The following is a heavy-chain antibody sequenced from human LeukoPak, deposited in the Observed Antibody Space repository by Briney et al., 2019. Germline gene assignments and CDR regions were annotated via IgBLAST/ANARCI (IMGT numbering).Heavy chain of an antibody. J-gene: IGHJ4*02. Sequence: ASVTVSFTSSGYTFTVYYMHWVRQAPGQGLEWMGLINPNSGGTNYSKKFQGRVTMTRDTSTSTAYMELSRLRSDDTAVYYCAARGYWSGGSCWGGYFDYWGQGTLVTVSS. CDR3: AARGYWSGGSCWGGYFDY. CDR2: INPNSGGT. V-gene: IGHV1-2*02. D-gene: IGHD2-15*01. CDR1: GYTFTVYY.